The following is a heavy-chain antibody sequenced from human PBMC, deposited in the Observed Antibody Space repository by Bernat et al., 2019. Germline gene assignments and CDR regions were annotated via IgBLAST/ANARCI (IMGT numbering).Heavy chain of an antibody. CDR1: TFAFSDSW. D-gene: IGHD4-17*01. CDR2: IKQDRSEK. Sequence: EVQLAESGGGSVQPGGSLRLSCAASTFAFSDSWMSWVRQAPGKGLEWVANIKQDRSEKYYVDSVKGRFTISRDNAKNSLYLEMNSLRADDTAMYYCARDRPYGDSTAGAFDIWGQGTMVTVSS. CDR3: ARDRPYGDSTAGAFDI. J-gene: IGHJ3*02. V-gene: IGHV3-7*01.